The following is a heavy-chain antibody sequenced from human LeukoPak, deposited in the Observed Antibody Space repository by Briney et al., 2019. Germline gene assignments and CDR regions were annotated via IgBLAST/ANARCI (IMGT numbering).Heavy chain of an antibody. CDR2: IYYSGST. CDR1: GGSITSGGDY. J-gene: IGHJ4*02. D-gene: IGHD6-19*01. V-gene: IGHV4-31*03. CDR3: ARSGGYISGWLV. Sequence: SQTLSLTCTVSGGSITSGGDYWSWIRQHPGKGLEWIGYIYYSGSTYYNPSLKSRVTISVDTSKNQFSLKLSSVTAADTAVYYCARSGGYISGWLVWGQGILVAVSS.